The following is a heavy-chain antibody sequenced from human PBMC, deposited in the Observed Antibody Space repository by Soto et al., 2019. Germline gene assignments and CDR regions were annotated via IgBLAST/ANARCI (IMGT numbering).Heavy chain of an antibody. D-gene: IGHD3-10*01. J-gene: IGHJ4*02. Sequence: EVQLVESGGGLVQPGGSLRLSCAASGFTFSSYNMNWVRQAPGKGLEWVSSISGSGSTIYYADSVKGRFTSSRDNAKNSLYLLMNSLRGEDTAVYYCARGGGWFEFGEDYWGQGTLVTVSS. CDR3: ARGGGWFEFGEDY. CDR1: GFTFSSYN. V-gene: IGHV3-48*01. CDR2: ISGSGSTI.